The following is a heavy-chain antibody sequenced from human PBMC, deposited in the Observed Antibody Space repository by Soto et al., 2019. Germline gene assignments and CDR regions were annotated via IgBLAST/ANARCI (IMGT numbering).Heavy chain of an antibody. V-gene: IGHV3-30*03. CDR3: TRSGHQNYFDS. J-gene: IGHJ4*02. Sequence: QVQLVESGGGVVQPGRSLRLSCAASGFTFSSYGMHWVRQAPGKGLEWVAVISYDGSNKYYADTVKGRFTISRDNSKNTLYVQMNSLRAEDTAVYYCTRSGHQNYFDSWGQGTLVTVSS. CDR1: GFTFSSYG. D-gene: IGHD2-15*01. CDR2: ISYDGSNK.